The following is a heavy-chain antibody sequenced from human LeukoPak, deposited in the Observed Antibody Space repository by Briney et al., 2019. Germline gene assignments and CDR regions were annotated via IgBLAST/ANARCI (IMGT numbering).Heavy chain of an antibody. D-gene: IGHD6-13*01. V-gene: IGHV4-4*07. Sequence: PSETLSLTCTVSGGSISSYYWSWVRQPAGKGLEWIGRIYSTGSTNYNPSLKSRVTMSVDTSKDQFSLRLRSVTAADTAVYYCARQIASAGTAGFDFWGQGALVTVSS. J-gene: IGHJ4*02. CDR3: ARQIASAGTAGFDF. CDR2: IYSTGST. CDR1: GGSISSYY.